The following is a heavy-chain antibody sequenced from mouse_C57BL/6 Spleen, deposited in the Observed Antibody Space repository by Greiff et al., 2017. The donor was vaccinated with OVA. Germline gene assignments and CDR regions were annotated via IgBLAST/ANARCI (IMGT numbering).Heavy chain of an antibody. CDR1: GFTFSSYS. D-gene: IGHD2-3*01. Sequence: EVQLVEPGGGLVKPGGSLKLSCAASGFTFSSYSMSWVRQTPEKGLEWVATISDGGSYTYYPDTVKGRFTISRDNAKNNRYLQMHHLRSEDTAMDYCARDRMVVNTAWFAYWGQGTLLTVSA. CDR2: ISDGGSYT. J-gene: IGHJ3*01. V-gene: IGHV5-4*01. CDR3: ARDRMVVNTAWFAY.